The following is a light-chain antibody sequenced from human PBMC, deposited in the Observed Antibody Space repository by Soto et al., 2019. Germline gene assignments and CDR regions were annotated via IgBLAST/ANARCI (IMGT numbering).Light chain of an antibody. CDR3: QQYNNWPQT. CDR2: GAS. J-gene: IGKJ1*01. Sequence: VLTQAPDTLSVSPGERATLSCRASQAINNNVAWYQLKDGQVPRLLIYGASTRAADVPARFSGGGCGTEFTLTISSLQSEDFAEYHCQQYNNWPQTFGQGTKVEIK. V-gene: IGKV3-15*01. CDR1: QAINNN.